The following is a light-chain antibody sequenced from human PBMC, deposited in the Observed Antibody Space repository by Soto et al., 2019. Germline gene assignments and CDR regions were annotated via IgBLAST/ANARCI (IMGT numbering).Light chain of an antibody. CDR1: QSVSSY. Sequence: EIVLTQSPATLSLSPGERATLSCRASQSVSSYLAWYQQKPGQAPRLLIYDASNRATGIPARFSGSGSGTDFTLNISSLEPDDFAVYSCLQRSDWPSTFGGGTKVQIK. J-gene: IGKJ4*02. CDR3: LQRSDWPST. V-gene: IGKV3-11*01. CDR2: DAS.